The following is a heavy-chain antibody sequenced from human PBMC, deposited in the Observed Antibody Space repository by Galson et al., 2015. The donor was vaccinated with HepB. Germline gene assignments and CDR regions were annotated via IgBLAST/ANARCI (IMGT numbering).Heavy chain of an antibody. V-gene: IGHV3-64D*06. CDR2: ISSHGGST. D-gene: IGHD5-12*01. CDR1: GFTFSSYA. J-gene: IGHJ4*02. Sequence: SLRLSCAASGFTFSSYAMHWVRQAAGKGLDFVSAISSHGGSTYYADSVKGRFTISRDNSKNTLYLQMSSLRAEDTALYYCVKCQQGYSGYDYLDYWGQGTLVTVSS. CDR3: VKCQQGYSGYDYLDY.